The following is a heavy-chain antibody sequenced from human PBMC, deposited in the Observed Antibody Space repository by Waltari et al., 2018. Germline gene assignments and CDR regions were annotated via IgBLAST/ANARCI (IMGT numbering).Heavy chain of an antibody. D-gene: IGHD4-4*01. CDR1: GGSISSYY. V-gene: IGHV4-59*01. CDR3: ARLTTADPYYFDY. CDR2: IYYSGST. Sequence: QVQLQESGPGLVKPSETLSLTCTVSGGSISSYYWSWIRQPPGKGLEWIGYIYYSGSTNYNPSLKSRVTISVDTSKNQFSLKLSSVTAADTAVYYCARLTTADPYYFDYWGQGTLVTVSS. J-gene: IGHJ4*02.